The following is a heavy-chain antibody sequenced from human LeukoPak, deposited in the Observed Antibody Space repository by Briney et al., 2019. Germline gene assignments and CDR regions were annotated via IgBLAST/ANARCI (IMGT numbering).Heavy chain of an antibody. J-gene: IGHJ4*02. CDR2: IYYSGST. CDR3: ARVGMFGYCTGGSCHSPFDG. Sequence: SETLSLTSTVSGGSISSYYWSWIRQPPGKGLEWIGYIYYSGSTNYNPSLKSRVTISVDTSKNQFSLKLSSVTAADTAVYYCARVGMFGYCTGGSCHSPFDGWGQGTLVTVSS. CDR1: GGSISSYY. D-gene: IGHD2-15*01. V-gene: IGHV4-59*12.